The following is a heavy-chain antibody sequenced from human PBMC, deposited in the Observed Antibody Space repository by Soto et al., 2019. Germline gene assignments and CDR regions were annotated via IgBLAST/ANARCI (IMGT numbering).Heavy chain of an antibody. CDR1: GYTFTSYY. CDR2: INPSGGST. V-gene: IGHV1-46*01. CDR3: TLWDSSGWYGSCYYYGMDA. J-gene: IGHJ6*02. Sequence: QVQLVQSGAEVKKPGASVKVSCKASGYTFTSYYMHWVRQAPGQGLEWMGIINPSGGSTSYAQKFLGRVPMPRDTSTSTVYMELSSLRSEDTAVYYCTLWDSSGWYGSCYYYGMDAWGHGATVTVSS. D-gene: IGHD6-19*01.